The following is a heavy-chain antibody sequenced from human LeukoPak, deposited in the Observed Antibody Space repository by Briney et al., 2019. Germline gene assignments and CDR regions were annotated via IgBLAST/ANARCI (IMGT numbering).Heavy chain of an antibody. Sequence: PGGSLRLSCAASGFTFSSHAMRWVRRAPGKGLEWVSGLIENGATTYYGDSVKGRFTISKDNSRNTMYLQMNSLRVEDTAVYYCVKDYQVGNSPAFGDYWGQGTLVTISS. CDR3: VKDYQVGNSPAFGDY. CDR1: GFTFSSHA. D-gene: IGHD1-26*01. V-gene: IGHV3-23*01. CDR2: LIENGATT. J-gene: IGHJ4*02.